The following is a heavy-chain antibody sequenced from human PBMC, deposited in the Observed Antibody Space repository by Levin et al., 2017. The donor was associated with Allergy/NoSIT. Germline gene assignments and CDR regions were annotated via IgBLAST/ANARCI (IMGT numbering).Heavy chain of an antibody. J-gene: IGHJ2*01. CDR1: GGSMSNYY. CDR2: IYYSGTT. D-gene: IGHD2-15*01. V-gene: IGHV4-59*08. CDR3: ARLIKVSGTTSGWYFDR. Sequence: PSETLSLTCIVSGGSMSNYYWSWIRQPPGKGLEWIGHIYYSGTTNYDPSLTSRVTISLDTSNNQFSLNLGSVTAADTAVYYCARLIKVSGTTSGWYFDRWGRGTLVTVSS.